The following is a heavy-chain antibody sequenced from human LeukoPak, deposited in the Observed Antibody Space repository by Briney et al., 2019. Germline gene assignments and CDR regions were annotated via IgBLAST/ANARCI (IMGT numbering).Heavy chain of an antibody. CDR1: GFTFSSYA. CDR2: ISGSGGST. CDR3: AKEYPPLPHFYSSSWYGLAHEFDY. D-gene: IGHD6-13*01. J-gene: IGHJ4*02. V-gene: IGHV3-23*01. Sequence: GGSLRLSCAASGFTFSSYAMSWVRQAPGKGLEWVSAISGSGGSTYYADSVKGRFTISRDNSKNTLYLQMNSLRAEDTAVYYCAKEYPPLPHFYSSSWYGLAHEFDYWGQGTLVTVSS.